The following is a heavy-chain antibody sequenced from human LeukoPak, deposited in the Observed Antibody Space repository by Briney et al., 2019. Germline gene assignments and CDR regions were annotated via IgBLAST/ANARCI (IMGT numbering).Heavy chain of an antibody. Sequence: SQTLSLTCTVSGVSISSGSYYWSWIRQPAGKGLEWIGRIYTSGSTNYNPSLKSRVTISVDTSKNQFSLKLSSVTAADTAVYYCARENDILTGYHCYYYGMDVWGKGTTVTVSS. CDR3: ARENDILTGYHCYYYGMDV. V-gene: IGHV4-61*02. CDR1: GVSISSGSYY. CDR2: IYTSGST. J-gene: IGHJ6*04. D-gene: IGHD3-9*01.